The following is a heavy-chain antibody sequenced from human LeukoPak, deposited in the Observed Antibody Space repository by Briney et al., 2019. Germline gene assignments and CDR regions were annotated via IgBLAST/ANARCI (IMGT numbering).Heavy chain of an antibody. CDR2: VYYSGST. CDR1: RGSISSSSYY. D-gene: IGHD2/OR15-2a*01. V-gene: IGHV4-39*01. Sequence: SETLSFTCTVSRGSISSSSYYWGWIRQAPGKGLEWIGSVYYSGSTYYNPSLKSRVTIPVDTSKNQFSLKLSSVTAADTAVYYCARGPNSETFDYWGQGTLVTVSS. J-gene: IGHJ4*02. CDR3: ARGPNSETFDY.